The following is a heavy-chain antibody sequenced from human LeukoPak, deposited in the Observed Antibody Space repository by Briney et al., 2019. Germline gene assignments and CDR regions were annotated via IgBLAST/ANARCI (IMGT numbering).Heavy chain of an antibody. Sequence: SETLSLTCAVSGGSISRSNWWSWVRQPPGKGLEWIGEIYHSGSTNYNPSLKSRVTISVDKSKNQFSLKLSSVTAADTAVYYCARVFLHPYYGSGIAIWFDPWGQGTLVTVSS. J-gene: IGHJ5*02. D-gene: IGHD3-10*01. CDR3: ARVFLHPYYGSGIAIWFDP. CDR1: GGSISRSNW. CDR2: IYHSGST. V-gene: IGHV4-4*02.